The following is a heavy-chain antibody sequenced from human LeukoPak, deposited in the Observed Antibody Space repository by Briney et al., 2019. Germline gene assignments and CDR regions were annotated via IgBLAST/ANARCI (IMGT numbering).Heavy chain of an antibody. Sequence: GASVKVSCKASGYTFSNYGISWVRQAPGQGLEWMGWIGVSNGHTDYAQKVQGRVTLTIDTSTTIAYMELRSLSSDDTAVYYCARDRGYYSWFEPWGQGTLVTVSS. V-gene: IGHV1-18*01. CDR1: GYTFSNYG. CDR3: ARDRGYYSWFEP. J-gene: IGHJ5*02. D-gene: IGHD3-22*01. CDR2: IGVSNGHT.